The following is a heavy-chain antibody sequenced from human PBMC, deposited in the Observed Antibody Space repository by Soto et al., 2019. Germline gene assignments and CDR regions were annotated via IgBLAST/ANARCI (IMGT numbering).Heavy chain of an antibody. Sequence: SVKVSCKASGGTFSSYAISWVRQAPGQGLEWMGGIIPIFGTANYAQKFQGRVTITADEFTSTAYMELSSLRSEDTAVYYCARDRPRRGYDSSYGAFDIWGQGTMVTVSS. D-gene: IGHD3-22*01. J-gene: IGHJ3*02. V-gene: IGHV1-69*13. CDR2: IIPIFGTA. CDR3: ARDRPRRGYDSSYGAFDI. CDR1: GGTFSSYA.